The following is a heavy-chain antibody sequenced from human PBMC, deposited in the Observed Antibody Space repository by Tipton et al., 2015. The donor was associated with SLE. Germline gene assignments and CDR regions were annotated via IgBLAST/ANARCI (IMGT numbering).Heavy chain of an antibody. Sequence: LRLSCTVSGGSISSHYWSWVRQPPGKGLEWIGYMYYSGSANYNPSLKSRVTISVDTSKKQFSLNLSSVTAADTAVYYCARDLEMYGGDTPGFDPWGQGILVTVSS. CDR3: ARDLEMYGGDTPGFDP. CDR1: GGSISSHY. V-gene: IGHV4-59*11. D-gene: IGHD2-21*02. J-gene: IGHJ5*02. CDR2: MYYSGSA.